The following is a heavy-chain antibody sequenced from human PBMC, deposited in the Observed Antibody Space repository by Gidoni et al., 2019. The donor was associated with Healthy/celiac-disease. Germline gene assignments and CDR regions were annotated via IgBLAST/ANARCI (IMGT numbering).Heavy chain of an antibody. J-gene: IGHJ3*02. Sequence: QVQLVQSGAEVKKPGASVKVSCKASGYTFTSYGISWVRQAPGQGLEWMGWISAYNGNTNYAQKLQGRVTMTTDTSTSTAYMELRSLRSDDTAVYYCARDHFTIFGVVTLDEAFDIWGQGTMVTVSS. V-gene: IGHV1-18*01. CDR3: ARDHFTIFGVVTLDEAFDI. D-gene: IGHD3-3*01. CDR1: GYTFTSYG. CDR2: ISAYNGNT.